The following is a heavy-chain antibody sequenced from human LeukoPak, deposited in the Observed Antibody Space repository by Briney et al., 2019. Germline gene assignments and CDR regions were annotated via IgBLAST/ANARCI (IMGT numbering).Heavy chain of an antibody. V-gene: IGHV4-38-2*02. D-gene: IGHD2-15*01. CDR2: IYHSGST. CDR1: GYSISSGYY. Sequence: SETLSLTCTVSGYSISSGYYWGWIRQPPGKGLEWIGSIYHSGSTYYNPSLKSRVTISVDTSKNQFSLKLSSVTAADTAVYYCASSYCSGGSCYPNWFDPWGQGTLATVSS. CDR3: ASSYCSGGSCYPNWFDP. J-gene: IGHJ5*02.